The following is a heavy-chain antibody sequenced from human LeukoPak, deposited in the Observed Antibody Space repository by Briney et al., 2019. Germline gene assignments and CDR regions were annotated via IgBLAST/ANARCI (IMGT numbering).Heavy chain of an antibody. CDR2: VYYTGGT. CDR3: ARQGTVATNFGY. D-gene: IGHD5-12*01. V-gene: IGHV4-59*08. J-gene: IGHJ4*02. Sequence: PSETLSLTCTVSGGSISSYYWSWIRQPPGKGLEWIGYVYYTGGTNYNPSLKRRVTISVDTSKNQFSLKLSSVTAADTAVYYCARQGTVATNFGYWGQGTLVTVSS. CDR1: GGSISSYY.